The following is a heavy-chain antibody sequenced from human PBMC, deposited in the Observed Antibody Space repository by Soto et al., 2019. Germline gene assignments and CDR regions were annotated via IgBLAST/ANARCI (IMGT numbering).Heavy chain of an antibody. J-gene: IGHJ6*02. CDR2: ISYDGRNK. Sequence: QVQLVESGGGVVQPGRSLRLSCAASGFTFSSYGMHWVRQAPGKGLEWVAVISYDGRNKYYADSVKGRFTISRDNSKNTLYLQRNSLRAEDTAVYYCAKRPAGYYGMDVWGQGSTVTVAS. V-gene: IGHV3-30*18. CDR3: AKRPAGYYGMDV. CDR1: GFTFSSYG.